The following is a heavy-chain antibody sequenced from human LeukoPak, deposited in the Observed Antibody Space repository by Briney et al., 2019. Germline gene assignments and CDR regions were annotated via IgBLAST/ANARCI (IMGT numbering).Heavy chain of an antibody. Sequence: ASVKVSCKAFGGSFSSEAISWVRQAPGQGLEWMGGIIPIFGTANYAQKFQGRVTITTDESTSTAYMELSSLRSEDTAVYYCATRSEDYYDSSGYYIFDYWGQGTLVTVSS. CDR2: IIPIFGTA. CDR3: ATRSEDYYDSSGYYIFDY. D-gene: IGHD3-22*01. J-gene: IGHJ4*02. V-gene: IGHV1-69*05. CDR1: GGSFSSEA.